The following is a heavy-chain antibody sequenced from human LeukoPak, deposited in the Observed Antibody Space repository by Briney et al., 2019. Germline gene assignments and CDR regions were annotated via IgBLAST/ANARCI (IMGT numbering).Heavy chain of an antibody. CDR3: ARDLEGAAAVYYYYYGMDV. D-gene: IGHD6-13*01. CDR1: GGTFSSYA. J-gene: IGHJ6*02. V-gene: IGHV1-69*04. Sequence: SVKVSCKASGGTFSSYAISWVRQAPGQGLEWMGRIIPILGIANYAQKFQGRVTITADKSTSTAYMELSSLRSEDTAVYYCARDLEGAAAVYYYYYGMDVWGQGTTVTVSS. CDR2: IIPILGIA.